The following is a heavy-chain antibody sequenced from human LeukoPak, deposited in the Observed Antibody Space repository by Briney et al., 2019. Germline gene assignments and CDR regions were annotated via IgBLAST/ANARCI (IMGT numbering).Heavy chain of an antibody. CDR1: GFTFDDYT. CDR3: ARGYAHPRDDYGDFFDY. CDR2: ISWDGGST. V-gene: IGHV3-43*01. J-gene: IGHJ4*02. Sequence: GGSLRLSCAASGFTFDDYTMHWVRQAPGKGLEWVSLISWDGGSTYYADSVKGRFTISRDNSKNSLYLQMNSLRAGDTAVYYCARGYAHPRDDYGDFFDYWGQGTLVTVSS. D-gene: IGHD4-17*01.